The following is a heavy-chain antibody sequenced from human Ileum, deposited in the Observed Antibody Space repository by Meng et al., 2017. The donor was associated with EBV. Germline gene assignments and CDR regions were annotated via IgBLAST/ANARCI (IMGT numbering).Heavy chain of an antibody. J-gene: IGHJ4*02. CDR1: GFNFNIYA. V-gene: IGHV3-23*01. D-gene: IGHD2-2*01. CDR2: ITASGGTS. Sequence: VQSLEAGGGLVQPGGSLRLSCAASGFNFNIYAINWVRQAPGRGLEWVSGITASGGTSYYADSVKGRFSISRDNSANTVYLQMNSLRAEDTAVYFCSNLPYTYWGQGTLVTVSS. CDR3: SNLPYTY.